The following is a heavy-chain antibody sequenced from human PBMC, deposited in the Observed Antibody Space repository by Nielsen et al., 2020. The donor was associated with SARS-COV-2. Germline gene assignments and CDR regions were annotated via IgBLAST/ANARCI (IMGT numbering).Heavy chain of an antibody. CDR1: EFTFDDYA. D-gene: IGHD5-18*01. J-gene: IGHJ6*02. CDR3: ASQPDTSDYYYYGMDV. V-gene: IGHV3-9*01. CDR2: ISWNSGSI. Sequence: SLKISCAASEFTFDDYAMHWVRQAPGKGLEWVSGISWNSGSIGYADSVKGRFTISRDNAKNSLYLQMNSLRAEDTALYYCASQPDTSDYYYYGMDVWGQGTTVTVSS.